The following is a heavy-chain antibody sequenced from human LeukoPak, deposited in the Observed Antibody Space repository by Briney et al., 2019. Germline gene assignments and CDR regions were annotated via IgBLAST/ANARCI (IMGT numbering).Heavy chain of an antibody. Sequence: GGSLRLSCAASAFTFSSYSMNWVRQAPGEGLEWVSASSGSGDSADYADAVKGRFTISRDNSKSTLYLQMTSLRVDDTAVYYCAKRATAGGFDSWGQGTLVTVSS. D-gene: IGHD6-13*01. CDR1: AFTFSSYS. V-gene: IGHV3-23*01. CDR2: SSGSGDSA. J-gene: IGHJ4*02. CDR3: AKRATAGGFDS.